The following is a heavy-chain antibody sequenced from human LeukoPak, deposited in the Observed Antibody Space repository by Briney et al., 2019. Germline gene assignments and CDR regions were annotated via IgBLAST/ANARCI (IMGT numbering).Heavy chain of an antibody. CDR3: AREVTTVVTRFFDY. J-gene: IGHJ4*02. D-gene: IGHD4-23*01. CDR1: GFTFSSCS. CDR2: ISSSSSYI. Sequence: GGSLRLSCAASGFTFSSCSMNWVRQAPGKGLEWVSSISSSSSYIYYADSVKGRFAISRDNAKNSLYLQMNSLRAEDTAVYYCAREVTTVVTRFFDYWGQGTLVTVSS. V-gene: IGHV3-21*01.